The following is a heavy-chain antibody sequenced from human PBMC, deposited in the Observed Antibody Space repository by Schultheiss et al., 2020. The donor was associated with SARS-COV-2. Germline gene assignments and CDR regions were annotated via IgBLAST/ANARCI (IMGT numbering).Heavy chain of an antibody. CDR3: ARDHLLSGWYFDY. CDR1: GFSFRNYW. J-gene: IGHJ4*02. CDR2: ISGSGGST. D-gene: IGHD6-19*01. V-gene: IGHV3-23*01. Sequence: GGSLRLSCAASGFSFRNYWMHWVRQAPGKGLEWVSAISGSGGSTYYADSVKGRFTISRDNSKNTLYLQMNSLRAEDTAVYYCARDHLLSGWYFDYWGQGTLVTVSS.